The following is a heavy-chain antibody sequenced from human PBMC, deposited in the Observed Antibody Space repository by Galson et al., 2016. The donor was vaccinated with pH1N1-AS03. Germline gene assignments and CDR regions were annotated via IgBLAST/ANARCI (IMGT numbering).Heavy chain of an antibody. V-gene: IGHV1-46*01. Sequence: SVKVSCKASGYTFTSYYLHWVRQAPGQGLEWMGLINPDTGSTNYAQKFQGRVTVTGDTSTSTVYMDLSSLRSEDTAVYYCARTRNADPADFYYYGMGIWGQGTTVTVSS. J-gene: IGHJ6*02. CDR1: GYTFTSYY. D-gene: IGHD4-11*01. CDR3: ARTRNADPADFYYYGMGI. CDR2: INPDTGST.